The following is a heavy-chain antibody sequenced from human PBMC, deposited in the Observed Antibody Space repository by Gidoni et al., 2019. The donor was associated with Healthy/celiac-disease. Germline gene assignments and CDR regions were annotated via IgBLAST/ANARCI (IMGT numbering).Heavy chain of an antibody. Sequence: QVQLVESGGGVVQPGRSLRLSCAASGFTFSSYGMHWVRQAPGKGLEWVAVISYDGSNKYYADSVKGRFTISRDNSKNTLYLQMNSLRAEDTAVYYCAKALVVVLDYWGQGTLVTVSS. CDR1: GFTFSSYG. V-gene: IGHV3-30*18. CDR3: AKALVVVLDY. CDR2: ISYDGSNK. D-gene: IGHD3-22*01. J-gene: IGHJ4*02.